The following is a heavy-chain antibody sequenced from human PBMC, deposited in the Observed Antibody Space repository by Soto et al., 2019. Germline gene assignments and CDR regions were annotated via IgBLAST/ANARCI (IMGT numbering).Heavy chain of an antibody. J-gene: IGHJ3*02. CDR2: SGNRANSDTT. CDR3: TRGYSGIDIYAFDI. Sequence: VQLQQWGAGLLKPSETLSLTCAVYGGSFSGYYWSWIRQPPGKGLEWIGRSGNRANSDTTEYGSSVKGRFTISRDDSKNSMYLQMNSLKTEDTAVYYCTRGYSGIDIYAFDIWGQGTLVTVSA. V-gene: IGHV3-72*01. CDR1: GGSFSGYY. D-gene: IGHD1-26*01.